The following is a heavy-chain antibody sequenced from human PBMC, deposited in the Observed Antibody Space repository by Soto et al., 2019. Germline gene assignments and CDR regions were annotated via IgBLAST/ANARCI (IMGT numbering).Heavy chain of an antibody. J-gene: IGHJ4*02. V-gene: IGHV4-39*01. CDR1: GDSIRSGTYS. Sequence: SETLSLTCTVSGDSIRSGTYSWDWIRQSPGKGLEWIGCIWPYGPTYYNPSLAGRVTISLDTSKSQFSLNVNSVTAADTAVYFCARRPLAYFDYWGRGTQDTVSS. CDR3: ARRPLAYFDY. D-gene: IGHD6-13*01. CDR2: IWPYGPT.